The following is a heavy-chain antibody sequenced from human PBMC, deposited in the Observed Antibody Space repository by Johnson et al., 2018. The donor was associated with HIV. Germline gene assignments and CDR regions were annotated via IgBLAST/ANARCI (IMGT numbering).Heavy chain of an antibody. D-gene: IGHD3-22*01. CDR2: ISASGASA. CDR3: ARGGTMIVVVITYDAFDI. CDR1: GFTFSSFT. Sequence: VQLVESGGGLGQPGGSLRLSCASSGFTFSSFTMSWVRQAPGKGLQWISAISASGASAFYADSVKGRFTISRDNSKNTLYLQMNSLRAEDTAVYYCARGGTMIVVVITYDAFDIWGQGTMVTVSS. V-gene: IGHV3-23*04. J-gene: IGHJ3*02.